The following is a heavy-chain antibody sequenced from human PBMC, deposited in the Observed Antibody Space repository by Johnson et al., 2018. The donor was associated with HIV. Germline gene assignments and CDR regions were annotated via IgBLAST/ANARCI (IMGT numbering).Heavy chain of an antibody. V-gene: IGHV3-30*02. D-gene: IGHD3-10*01. CDR3: AIGRGEFPRHAFDI. CDR1: GFSFTRCD. CDR2: IRYDGSNK. Sequence: VQLVESGGGVVQPGGSLRLSCAASGFSFTRCDMHWVRQAPGKGLEWVAFIRYDGSNKYYADSVKGRFTISRDSSENTLYLQMNSLRAEDTALHYCAIGRGEFPRHAFDIWGQGTMVTVSS. J-gene: IGHJ3*02.